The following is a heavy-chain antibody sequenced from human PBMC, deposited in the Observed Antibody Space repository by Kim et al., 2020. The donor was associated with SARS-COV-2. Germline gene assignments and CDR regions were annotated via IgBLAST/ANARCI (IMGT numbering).Heavy chain of an antibody. D-gene: IGHD2-15*01. Sequence: TIYYADYVKGPFTISRDNAENSLFLQMNGLRAEDTALYYCATVLSKDSNYWGQGTLVIVSS. J-gene: IGHJ4*02. CDR3: ATVLSKDSNY. V-gene: IGHV3-48*01. CDR2: TI.